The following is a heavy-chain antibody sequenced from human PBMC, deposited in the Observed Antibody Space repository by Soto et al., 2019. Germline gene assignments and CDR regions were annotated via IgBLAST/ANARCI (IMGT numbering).Heavy chain of an antibody. CDR2: ISSSSSYI. J-gene: IGHJ4*02. V-gene: IGHV3-21*01. Sequence: EVQLVESGGGLVKPGGSLRLSCAASGFTFSSYSMNWVRQAPGKGLEWVSSISSSSSYIYYAASVKGRYTISRDNAKNELYLKINSLRAENTAVYYCAKDSTYGANLIEYWGKVTLFTVSS. D-gene: IGHD4-17*01. CDR3: AKDSTYGANLIEY. CDR1: GFTFSSYS.